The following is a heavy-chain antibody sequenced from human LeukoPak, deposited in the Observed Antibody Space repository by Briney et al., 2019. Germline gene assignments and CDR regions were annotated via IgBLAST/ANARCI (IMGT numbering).Heavy chain of an antibody. CDR3: VKAGGSYYRLDY. CDR1: GFSFSNHG. V-gene: IGHV3-30*02. Sequence: GGSLRLSCAASGFSFSNHGMHWVRQAPGKRLEWVAVIWDDGNNKRYANSVNGRFTISRDNSKNTLYLQMSSLRAEDTAVYYCVKAGGSYYRLDYWGQGTLVTVSS. J-gene: IGHJ4*02. CDR2: IWDDGNNK. D-gene: IGHD1-26*01.